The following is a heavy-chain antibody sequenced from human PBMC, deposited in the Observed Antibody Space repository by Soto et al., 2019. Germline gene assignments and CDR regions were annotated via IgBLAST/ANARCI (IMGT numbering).Heavy chain of an antibody. CDR1: GGPLSSRTYS. CDR3: ARHDGFSSGWIIDY. V-gene: IGHV4-39*01. CDR2: IYYHGKT. J-gene: IGHJ4*01. D-gene: IGHD6-19*01. Sequence: SETLSHTCALSGGPLSSRTYSAGWIRQPPGESLEWIGTIYYHGKTYYNPSLKSRVTISVDTSNNQLSLKLRSVTAADTAVYYCARHDGFSSGWIIDYWGHGTLVTVS.